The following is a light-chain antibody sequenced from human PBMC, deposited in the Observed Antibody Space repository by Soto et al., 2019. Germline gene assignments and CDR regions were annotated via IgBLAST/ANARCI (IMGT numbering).Light chain of an antibody. CDR3: LQRGNLPLT. V-gene: IGKV3-11*01. CDR2: DAS. CDR1: QSVSSY. J-gene: IGKJ4*01. Sequence: EIVLTQSPATLSLSPGERATLSCRASQSVSSYLAWYQQKPGQAPRLLIYDASKRATGIPASCSSSGAGTDFTLTISRLEAEDFAVYYYLQRGNLPLTFGGGTKVEIK.